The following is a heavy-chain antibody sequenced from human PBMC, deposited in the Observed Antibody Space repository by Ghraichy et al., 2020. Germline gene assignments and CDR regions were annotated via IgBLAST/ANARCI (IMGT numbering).Heavy chain of an antibody. J-gene: IGHJ4*02. CDR3: AREGYDLFFFDY. CDR1: GGSISRSNYY. D-gene: IGHD5-12*01. V-gene: IGHV4-39*02. Sequence: SETLSLTCTVSGGSISRSNYYWGWIRQPPGKGLEWIGSIYYSGTTYYNPSLKSRVTISIDTSKSQFSLRLSSVTAADTAVYLCAREGYDLFFFDYWGQGALVTVSS. CDR2: IYYSGTT.